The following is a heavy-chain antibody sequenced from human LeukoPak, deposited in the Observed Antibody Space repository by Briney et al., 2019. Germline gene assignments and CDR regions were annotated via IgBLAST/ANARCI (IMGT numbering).Heavy chain of an antibody. D-gene: IGHD5-24*01. CDR3: ARLEMATIHGFDY. CDR1: GYSFTSYW. J-gene: IGHJ4*02. Sequence: GEPLKISCKGSGYSFTSYWIGWARQMPGKGLEWMGIIYTGDSDSRYSPSFQGQVTISADNSISTAYLQWSSLKASDTAMYYCARLEMATIHGFDYWGQGTLVTVAS. CDR2: IYTGDSDS. V-gene: IGHV5-51*01.